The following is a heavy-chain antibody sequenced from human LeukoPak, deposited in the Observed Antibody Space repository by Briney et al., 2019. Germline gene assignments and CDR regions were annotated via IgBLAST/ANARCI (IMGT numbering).Heavy chain of an antibody. CDR3: VRDFMGMGGTTAYLHY. CDR1: GFTFSDYS. D-gene: IGHD1-26*01. V-gene: IGHV3-21*01. CDR2: ISRNSRHV. Sequence: KSGGSLRLSCAASGFTFSDYSMNWVRQAPGKGLEWVSSISRNSRHVYYGGSVWGRFTISRDDARNSLFLEMNSLRAEDMAVYYCVRDFMGMGGTTAYLHYWGQGTLVTVSS. J-gene: IGHJ1*01.